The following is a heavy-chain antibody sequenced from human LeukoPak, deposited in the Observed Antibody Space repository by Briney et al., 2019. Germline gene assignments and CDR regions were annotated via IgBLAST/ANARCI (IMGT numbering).Heavy chain of an antibody. V-gene: IGHV3-30*04. CDR3: ARGESGYSYGYRSDY. D-gene: IGHD5-18*01. J-gene: IGHJ4*02. CDR1: GFTFGAYA. Sequence: GGSLRLACAASGFTFGAYAIHWVRQAPGKGLEWVAVISYDGSHKSYVDSVEGRFTISRDNSKNTVFLQMNSLRIEDTAVYYCARGESGYSYGYRSDYWGQGTLVTVSS. CDR2: ISYDGSHK.